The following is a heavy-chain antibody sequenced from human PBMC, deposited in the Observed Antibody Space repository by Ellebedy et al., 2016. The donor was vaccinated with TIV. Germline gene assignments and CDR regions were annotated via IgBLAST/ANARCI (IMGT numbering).Heavy chain of an antibody. D-gene: IGHD4-17*01. CDR1: GFSFSNYW. CDR3: ASDGSYGDYASPAHALTF. Sequence: GESLKISCAASGFSFSNYWMSWVRQAPGKGLEWVANIRQDGGDKYYVDSVKGRFTISRDNAKNSLYQQMNSLRAEDTAVYYCASDGSYGDYASPAHALTFWGQGTMVTVSS. V-gene: IGHV3-7*01. CDR2: IRQDGGDK. J-gene: IGHJ3*01.